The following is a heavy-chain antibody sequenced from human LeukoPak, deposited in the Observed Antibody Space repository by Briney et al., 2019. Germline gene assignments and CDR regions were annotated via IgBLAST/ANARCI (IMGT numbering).Heavy chain of an antibody. CDR3: AKEPPYYDSSGYPDY. J-gene: IGHJ4*02. D-gene: IGHD3-22*01. V-gene: IGHV3-30*18. CDR1: GFTFSSYG. Sequence: GRSLRLSCAASGFTFSSYGMHWVRQAPGKGLEWVAVISYDGSNKYYADSVKGRFTISRDNSKNTLYLQMNSLRAEDTAVYYCAKEPPYYDSSGYPDYWGQGTLVTVSS. CDR2: ISYDGSNK.